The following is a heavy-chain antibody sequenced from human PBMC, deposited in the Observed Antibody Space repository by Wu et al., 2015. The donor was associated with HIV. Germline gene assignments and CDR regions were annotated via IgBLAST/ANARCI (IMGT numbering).Heavy chain of an antibody. J-gene: IGHJ5*02. D-gene: IGHD6-19*01. V-gene: IGHV1-69*05. CDR2: IIPIFGTT. Sequence: QVQLVQSGAEVKKPGSSVKVSCKASGGTFSRYAISWVRQAPGQGLEWMGGIIPIFGTTNYAQKFQGRVTVTTDEYTSTVYMELSYVTSEDTAVYYCARQRAYTSGWYIFDNWGQGTLVTVSS. CDR3: ARQRAYTSGWYIFDN. CDR1: GGTFSRYA.